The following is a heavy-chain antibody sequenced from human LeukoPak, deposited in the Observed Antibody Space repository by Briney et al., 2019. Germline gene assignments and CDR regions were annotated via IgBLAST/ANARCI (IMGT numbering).Heavy chain of an antibody. D-gene: IGHD3-22*01. J-gene: IGHJ4*02. CDR3: ARGPNYDSPTDY. Sequence: ASVKVSCKASGYTFTSYGISWVRQAPGQGLEWLGWINTYNDNKNYAQKVQGRVTMTRNTSISTAYMELSSLRSEDTAVYYCARGPNYDSPTDYWGQGTLVTVSS. V-gene: IGHV1-18*01. CDR2: INTYNDNK. CDR1: GYTFTSYG.